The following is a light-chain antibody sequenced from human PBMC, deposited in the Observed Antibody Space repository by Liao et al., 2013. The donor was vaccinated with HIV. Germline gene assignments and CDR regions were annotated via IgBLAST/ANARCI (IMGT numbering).Light chain of an antibody. CDR1: KLGDTY. V-gene: IGLV3-1*01. CDR3: QLWDSSSDHPYV. J-gene: IGLJ1*01. CDR2: HAS. Sequence: SYELTQSPSVSVSPGQTANITCSGDKLGDTYAYWYQQKPGQAPVLLIYHASDRPSGIPERFSGSNSGNTATLTISRVEPGDEADYYCQLWDSSSDHPYVFGTGTQVTVL.